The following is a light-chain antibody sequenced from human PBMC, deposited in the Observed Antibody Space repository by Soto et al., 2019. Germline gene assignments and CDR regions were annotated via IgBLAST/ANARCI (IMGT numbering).Light chain of an antibody. CDR1: QSVNSN. Sequence: EIVMTQSPATLSVSPGERATLSCRASQSVNSNLAWYQQRPGQAPRLLMYGASTRATGIPARFSGSGSGTEFTLTISSLQSEDFAVYSCQQYNNWYTFGQGSKLEIK. V-gene: IGKV3-15*01. CDR3: QQYNNWYT. J-gene: IGKJ2*01. CDR2: GAS.